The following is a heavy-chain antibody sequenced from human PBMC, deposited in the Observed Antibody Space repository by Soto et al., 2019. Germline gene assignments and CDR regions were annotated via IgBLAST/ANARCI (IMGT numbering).Heavy chain of an antibody. CDR1: GFTVSTNY. CDR3: AKEFGWELQLSHPYYNSGMDV. Sequence: GGSLRLSCEAFGFTVSTNYMSWVRQTPGKGLEWVALMSFDGSNKYYADSVRGRFTISSDNSKSTLYLQMDILRPEDTAVYYCAKEFGWELQLSHPYYNSGMDVWGQGTTVTVSS. J-gene: IGHJ6*02. D-gene: IGHD1-1*01. V-gene: IGHV3-30*18. CDR2: MSFDGSNK.